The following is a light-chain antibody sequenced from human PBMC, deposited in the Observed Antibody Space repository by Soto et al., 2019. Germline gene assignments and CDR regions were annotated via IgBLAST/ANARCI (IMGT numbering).Light chain of an antibody. CDR1: TSDISDHNH. Sequence: QSALTQPRSVSGSPGQSVTISCTGTTSDISDHNHVSWYQQNPGKVPKLVIYDISQRPSGVPDRFSGSQSGSTASLTISGLQAEDEAYFYCCSHAGSFTWVFGGGTKLTVL. CDR2: DIS. V-gene: IGLV2-11*01. J-gene: IGLJ3*02. CDR3: CSHAGSFTWV.